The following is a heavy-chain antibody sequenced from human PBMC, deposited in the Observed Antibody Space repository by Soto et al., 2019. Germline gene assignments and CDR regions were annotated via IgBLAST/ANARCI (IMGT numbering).Heavy chain of an antibody. D-gene: IGHD3-16*01. CDR2: GYHSVSI. V-gene: IGHV4-59*01. CDR1: GGSITYYY. Sequence: PSGTLSLTCTVSGGSITYYYWSWIRQPPGKALEWIGYGYHSVSIHYNPSLKTRVTMSVGTSENQFSLRLSSVTAADTAVYYCARAFAGFGAYWYSDLWGRGTLVTVSS. J-gene: IGHJ2*01. CDR3: ARAFAGFGAYWYSDL.